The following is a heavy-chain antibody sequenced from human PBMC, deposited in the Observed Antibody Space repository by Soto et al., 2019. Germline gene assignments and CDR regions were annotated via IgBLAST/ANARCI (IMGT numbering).Heavy chain of an antibody. CDR2: IYWDDEK. CDR1: GFSLSSTRMA. V-gene: IGHV2-5*02. CDR3: ALIVVAGLGYYFDY. D-gene: IGHD6-19*01. J-gene: IGHJ4*02. Sequence: QITLKEAGPTLVKPTQTLTLTCTFSGFSLSSTRMAVGWIRQPPGKALEWLELIYWDDEKRYSPFLKSRLTITKDTSKNHVVLTMSNMDPVDTARYYCALIVVAGLGYYFDYWGQGTLVTVSS.